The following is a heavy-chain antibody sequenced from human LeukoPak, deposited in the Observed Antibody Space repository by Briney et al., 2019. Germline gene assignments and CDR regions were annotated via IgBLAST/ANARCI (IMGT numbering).Heavy chain of an antibody. Sequence: GGSLRLSCAASGFTFSSYAMSWVRQAPGKGLEWVSAISGSGGSTYYADSVKGRFTISRDNSKNTLYLQMNSLRAEDTAVYYCAKGLLNSGSYYAANFFFDYWGQGTLVTVSS. CDR1: GFTFSSYA. CDR3: AKGLLNSGSYYAANFFFDY. J-gene: IGHJ4*02. D-gene: IGHD1-26*01. V-gene: IGHV3-23*01. CDR2: ISGSGGST.